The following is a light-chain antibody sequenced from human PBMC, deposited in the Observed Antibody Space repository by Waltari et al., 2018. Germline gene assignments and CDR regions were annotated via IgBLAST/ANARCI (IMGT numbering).Light chain of an antibody. Sequence: QCALTQPASVSGSPGQSITISCTGTTSAVGPYNLVSWYQQHPGKAPKLMIYEATKRPSGVSNRFSGSKSGNTASLTISGLQAEDEADYYCSSYAGNCNLVVFGGGTKLTVL. CDR2: EAT. CDR3: SSYAGNCNLVV. J-gene: IGLJ2*01. CDR1: TSAVGPYNL. V-gene: IGLV2-23*01.